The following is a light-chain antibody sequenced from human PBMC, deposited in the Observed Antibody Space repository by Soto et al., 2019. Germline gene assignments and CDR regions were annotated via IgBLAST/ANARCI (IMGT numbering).Light chain of an antibody. CDR1: HSVTLN. CDR3: QKYNNRPQT. V-gene: IGKV3-15*01. J-gene: IGKJ1*01. CDR2: GAS. Sequence: ETVMTQSPATLSVSPGERATLSCRASHSVTLNLACYQQTPGQAHRLLIYGASTRATGVPARFSGSGSGTEFNLTISSLQSEDFAVYYCQKYNNRPQTFGQGTKVEIK.